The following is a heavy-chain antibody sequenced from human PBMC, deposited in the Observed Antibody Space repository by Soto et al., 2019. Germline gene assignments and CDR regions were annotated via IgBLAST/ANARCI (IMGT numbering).Heavy chain of an antibody. CDR1: GGSFSGYY. V-gene: IGHV4-34*01. CDR3: ARGLKERERLWLKGGSGSGSYYYYMDV. J-gene: IGHJ6*03. Sequence: SETLSLTCAVYGGSFSGYYWSWIRQPPGKGLEWIGEINHSGSTNYNPSLKSRVTISVDTSKNQFSLKLSSVTAADTAVYYCARGLKERERLWLKGGSGSGSYYYYMDVWGKGTTVTVSS. D-gene: IGHD3-10*01. CDR2: INHSGST.